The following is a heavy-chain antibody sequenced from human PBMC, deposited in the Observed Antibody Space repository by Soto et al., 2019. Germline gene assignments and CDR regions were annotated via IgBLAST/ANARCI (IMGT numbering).Heavy chain of an antibody. Sequence: EVQLVESGGGLVQPGGSLRLSCAASGFTFSTYAMQWVRQAPGKGLEFVSSISSNGGTTNYAYSVKGRFTISRDNSRDTLYLQMGSLRPEHMAVYYCARDGRAMNDYWGQGTLVTFSS. J-gene: IGHJ4*02. CDR2: ISSNGGTT. D-gene: IGHD5-18*01. V-gene: IGHV3-64*01. CDR1: GFTFSTYA. CDR3: ARDGRAMNDY.